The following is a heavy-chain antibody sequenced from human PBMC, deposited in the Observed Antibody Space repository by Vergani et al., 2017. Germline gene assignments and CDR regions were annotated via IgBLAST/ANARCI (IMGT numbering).Heavy chain of an antibody. CDR1: GITLSNYD. V-gene: IGHV3-30*02. D-gene: IGHD3-16*01. CDR2: IQFDGSNQ. Sequence: QVQLVESGGGVVQRGGSLRLSCATSGITLSNYDMQWIRQGPGKGLEFVAFIQFDGSNQYYAASVKGRFTLSRDFSKNTLYLQMNSLRTDDTATYYCAKHFRGWGIDYWGQGTQVIVSS. J-gene: IGHJ4*02. CDR3: AKHFRGWGIDY.